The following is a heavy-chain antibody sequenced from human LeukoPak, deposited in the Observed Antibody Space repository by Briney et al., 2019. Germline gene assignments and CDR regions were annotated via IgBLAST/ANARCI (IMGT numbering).Heavy chain of an antibody. CDR2: IYSGGST. Sequence: QPGGSLRLSCAASGFTFRNYWMSWVRQAPGKGLEWGSVIYSGGSTYYADSVKGRFTISRDNSKNTLYLQMNCLRAEDTAVYYCARVSTFYGDYGDLDYWGQGTLVTVSS. J-gene: IGHJ4*02. V-gene: IGHV3-53*01. CDR3: ARVSTFYGDYGDLDY. CDR1: GFTFRNYW. D-gene: IGHD4-17*01.